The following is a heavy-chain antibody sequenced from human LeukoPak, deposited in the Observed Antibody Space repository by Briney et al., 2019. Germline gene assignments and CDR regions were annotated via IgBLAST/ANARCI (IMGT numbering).Heavy chain of an antibody. Sequence: GGSLRLSCAASGFTFRSYGMHWVRQAPGKGLEWVAVISYDGSNKYYADSVKGRFTISRDNSKNTLYLQMNSLRAEDTAVYYCAREQWLANYFDYWGQGTLVTVSS. CDR1: GFTFRSYG. J-gene: IGHJ4*02. D-gene: IGHD6-19*01. V-gene: IGHV3-30*19. CDR2: ISYDGSNK. CDR3: AREQWLANYFDY.